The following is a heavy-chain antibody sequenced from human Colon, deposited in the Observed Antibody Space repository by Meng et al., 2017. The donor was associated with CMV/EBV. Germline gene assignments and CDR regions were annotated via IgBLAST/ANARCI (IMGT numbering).Heavy chain of an antibody. V-gene: IGHV3-30*18. J-gene: IGHJ4*02. D-gene: IGHD5-12*01. CDR1: GFTLSGYG. CDR2: ISYDGSEI. CDR3: AKDIWYSGYGYFDY. Sequence: VSGFTLSGYGMQWVRQAPGKGLEWVAVISYDGSEIYYADSVKGRFTISRDNSKNTLYQHMTSLRAEDTAVYYCAKDIWYSGYGYFDYWGQGTLVTVSS.